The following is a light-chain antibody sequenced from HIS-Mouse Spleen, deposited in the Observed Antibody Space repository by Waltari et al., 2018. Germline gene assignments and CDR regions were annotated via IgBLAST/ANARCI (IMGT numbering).Light chain of an antibody. V-gene: IGLV1-44*01. CDR1: SSNIRTHT. CDR3: AAWDDSLNARV. J-gene: IGLJ3*02. Sequence: QSVLTQPPSASGTPWPRVTLSCSGSSSNIRTHTVTWYQQLPGTAPKPLIYSNNQRPSGVPDRFSGSKSGTSASLAISGLQSEDEADYYCAAWDDSLNARVFGGGTKLTVL. CDR2: SNN.